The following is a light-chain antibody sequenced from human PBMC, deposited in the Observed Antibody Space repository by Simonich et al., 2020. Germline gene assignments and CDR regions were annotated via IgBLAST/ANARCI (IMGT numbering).Light chain of an antibody. CDR3: QQYYSTPHT. CDR2: WAS. J-gene: IGKJ2*01. CDR1: QSVLYSSHNKNY. Sequence: DIVMTQSPDSLSVSLGERAPIHCKSSQSVLYSSHNKNYLAWYQQKPGQPPKLLIYWASTREPGVPDRFSGSGSGTDFTLTISSLQAEDVAVYYCQQYYSTPHTFGQGTKLEIK. V-gene: IGKV4-1*01.